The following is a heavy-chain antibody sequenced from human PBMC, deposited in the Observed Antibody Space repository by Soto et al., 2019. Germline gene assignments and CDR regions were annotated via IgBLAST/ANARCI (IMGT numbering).Heavy chain of an antibody. CDR2: IYYSGST. CDR1: GGSISSSSYY. J-gene: IGHJ4*02. D-gene: IGHD6-13*01. Sequence: SETLSFTCTVTGGSISSSSYYWGWIRQPPGKGLEWIGSIYYSGSTYYNPSLKSRVTISVDTSKNQFSLKLSSVTAADTAVYYCAGPAAGSHYFDYWGQGTLVTVSS. V-gene: IGHV4-39*01. CDR3: AGPAAGSHYFDY.